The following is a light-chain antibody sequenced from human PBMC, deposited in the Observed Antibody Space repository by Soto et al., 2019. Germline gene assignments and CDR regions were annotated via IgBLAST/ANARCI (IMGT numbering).Light chain of an antibody. V-gene: IGLV1-40*01. J-gene: IGLJ1*01. Sequence: QSVLTQPPSVSGAPGQRVTISCSGSSSNLGAGYDVQWYRQFPGTAPKLLIYANSVRPSGVPDRFSGSKSGTSASLAITGLQAEDEADYYCQSYDTSLRAYVFGTGTKVTVL. CDR3: QSYDTSLRAYV. CDR2: ANS. CDR1: SSNLGAGYD.